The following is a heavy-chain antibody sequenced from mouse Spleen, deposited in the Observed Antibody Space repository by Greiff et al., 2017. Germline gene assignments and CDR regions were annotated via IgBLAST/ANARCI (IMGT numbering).Heavy chain of an antibody. CDR1: GYTFTSYW. CDR3: ARNIDYYAWFAY. CDR2: INPSNGGT. J-gene: IGHJ3*01. D-gene: IGHD1-1*01. V-gene: IGHV1-53*01. Sequence: QVHLQQPGTELVKPGASVKLSCKAPGYTFTSYWMHWVKQRPGQGLEWIGNINPSNGGTNYNEKFKSKATLTVDKSSSTAYMQLSSLTSEDSAVYYCARNIDYYAWFAYWGQGTLVTVSA.